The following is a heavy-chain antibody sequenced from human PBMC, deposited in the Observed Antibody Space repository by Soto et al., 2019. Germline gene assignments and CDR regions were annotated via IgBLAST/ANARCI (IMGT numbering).Heavy chain of an antibody. D-gene: IGHD3-22*01. CDR3: ARAPPYDSSGYYPLGY. V-gene: IGHV1-46*01. Sequence: QVQLVQSGAEVKKPGASVKISCKASGYTFTNYYVQWVRQAPGQGLEWMGVIHPDGGHTTYSQKFQDRVTMTRDTFTSTIYMELSSLRSEDTAVYYCARAPPYDSSGYYPLGYWGQGTLVTVSS. CDR1: GYTFTNYY. CDR2: IHPDGGHT. J-gene: IGHJ4*02.